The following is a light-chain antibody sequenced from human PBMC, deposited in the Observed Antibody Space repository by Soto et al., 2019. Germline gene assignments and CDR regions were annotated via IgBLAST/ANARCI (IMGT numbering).Light chain of an antibody. CDR1: QSVSSN. Sequence: EIVMTQSPATLSVSPGERATLSCRASQSVSSNLAWYQQKPGQAPRLLIYGASTRATGIPARFSGSGSGTEFTLTNSSLQSEDFAVYYCQHYNNWGFTFGTGTKVDIK. J-gene: IGKJ3*01. CDR3: QHYNNWGFT. CDR2: GAS. V-gene: IGKV3-15*01.